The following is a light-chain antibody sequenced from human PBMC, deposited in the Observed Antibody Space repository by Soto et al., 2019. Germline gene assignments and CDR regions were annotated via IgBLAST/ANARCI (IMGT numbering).Light chain of an antibody. V-gene: IGKV3-11*01. CDR2: DAS. CDR3: QQRSNWPPGGT. J-gene: IGKJ1*01. CDR1: QSVSSY. Sequence: EIVLAQSPATLSLSPGERATVSCRSSQSVSSYLAWYQQKPGQAPRLLIYDASNRATGIPARFSGSGSGTDFTLTISSLEPEDFAVYYCQQRSNWPPGGTFGQGTKVDIK.